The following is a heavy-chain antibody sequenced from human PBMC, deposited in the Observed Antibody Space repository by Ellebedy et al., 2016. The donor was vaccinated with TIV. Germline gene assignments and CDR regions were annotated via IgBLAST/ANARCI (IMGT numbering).Heavy chain of an antibody. Sequence: MPSETLSLTCTVSGGSLSSYYWSWIRQPPGKGLEWIGYIYYSGSTNYTPSLKSRVTVSVDTSKNQFSLRLSSVTTADTAVYYCARFHGSSWSYSNWFDPWGQGILVTVSS. D-gene: IGHD6-13*01. V-gene: IGHV4-59*01. CDR3: ARFHGSSWSYSNWFDP. J-gene: IGHJ5*02. CDR2: IYYSGST. CDR1: GGSLSSYY.